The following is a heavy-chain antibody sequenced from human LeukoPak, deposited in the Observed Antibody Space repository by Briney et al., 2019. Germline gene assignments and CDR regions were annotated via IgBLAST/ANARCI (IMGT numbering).Heavy chain of an antibody. Sequence: PSETLSLTCSVSDDSITMYYWGWIRQPPGKGLEWIGNIYYSGSTYYNPSLKSRVTISVDTSKNHFSLKLNSVTAADTAVYYCAKPSNYYGSATDAFDFWGQGTMVTVSS. CDR1: DDSITMYY. CDR3: AKPSNYYGSATDAFDF. V-gene: IGHV4-39*07. J-gene: IGHJ3*01. D-gene: IGHD3-10*01. CDR2: IYYSGST.